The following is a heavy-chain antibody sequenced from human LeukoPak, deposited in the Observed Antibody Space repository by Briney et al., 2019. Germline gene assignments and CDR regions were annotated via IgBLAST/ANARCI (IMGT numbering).Heavy chain of an antibody. CDR1: GYSISSDYF. CDR3: ARVVASTSIDS. D-gene: IGHD2-15*01. CDR2: IFHSGSV. J-gene: IGHJ4*02. V-gene: IGHV4-38-2*02. Sequence: PSETLSLTCIVSGYSISSDYFWGLVRQPPGKGLEWIGSIFHSGSVYYNPSLKSRVTISVDPSKSRFSLKLTSVTAADTAVYYCARVVASTSIDSWGQGTLVTVSS.